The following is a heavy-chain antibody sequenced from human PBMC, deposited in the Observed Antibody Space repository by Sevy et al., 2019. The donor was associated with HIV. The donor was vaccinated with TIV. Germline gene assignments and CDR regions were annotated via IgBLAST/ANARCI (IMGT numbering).Heavy chain of an antibody. CDR1: GFTFSSYS. J-gene: IGHJ4*02. V-gene: IGHV3-48*02. D-gene: IGHD5-18*01. CDR2: ISSSSSTI. CDR3: ARDRGYSYVGEGSFDY. Sequence: GGSLRLSCAASGFTFSSYSMNWVRQAPGKGLEWVSYISSSSSTIYYADSVKGRFTISRDNAKNSLYLQMNSLRDEDTAVYYCARDRGYSYVGEGSFDYWGQGTLVTVSS.